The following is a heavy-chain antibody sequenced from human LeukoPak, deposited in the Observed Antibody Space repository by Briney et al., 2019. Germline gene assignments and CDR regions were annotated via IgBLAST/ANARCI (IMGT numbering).Heavy chain of an antibody. CDR1: GYTFTGYY. Sequence: GASVKVSCKASGYTFTGYYMHWVRQAPGQGLEWMGGIIPIFGTANYAQKFQGRVTITADESTSTAYMELSSLRSEDTAVYYCARESGVVTWGQGTLVTVSS. D-gene: IGHD3-3*01. CDR2: IIPIFGTA. V-gene: IGHV1-69*13. J-gene: IGHJ4*02. CDR3: ARESGVVT.